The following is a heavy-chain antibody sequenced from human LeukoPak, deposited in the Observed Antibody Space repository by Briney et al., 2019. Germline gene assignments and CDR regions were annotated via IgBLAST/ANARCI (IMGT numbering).Heavy chain of an antibody. Sequence: ASVKVSCKAPGYTFTGYYMHWVRQAPGQGLEWMGRINPNSGGTNYAQKFQGRVTMTRDTSISTAYMELSRLRSDDTAVYYCARVGGSYLVGRFFDYWGQGTLVTVSS. V-gene: IGHV1-2*06. CDR3: ARVGGSYLVGRFFDY. D-gene: IGHD1-26*01. CDR2: INPNSGGT. CDR1: GYTFTGYY. J-gene: IGHJ4*02.